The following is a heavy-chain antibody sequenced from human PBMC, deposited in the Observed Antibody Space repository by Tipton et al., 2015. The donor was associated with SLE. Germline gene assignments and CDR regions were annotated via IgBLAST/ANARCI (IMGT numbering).Heavy chain of an antibody. CDR3: GPRPCPYGDCSAFYDY. Sequence: SLRLSCAASGFTFINYALSWVRQAPGKGLEWVSTIDGVGDSIHYADSVQGRFTISRDNSKNTLFLQMSSLRAEDSAVYYCGPRPCPYGDCSAFYDYRGPGTAVIVSS. V-gene: IGHV3-23*01. CDR2: IDGVGDSI. D-gene: IGHD2-21*01. CDR1: GFTFINYA. J-gene: IGHJ4*02.